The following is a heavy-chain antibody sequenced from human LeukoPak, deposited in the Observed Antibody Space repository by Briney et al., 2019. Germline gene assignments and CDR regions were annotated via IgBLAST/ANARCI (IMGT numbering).Heavy chain of an antibody. CDR3: ARLNYYDSSGYRVSAFDI. CDR2: IYYSGST. Sequence: SETLSLTCTVSGYSISSGYYWVWIRQPPGKGLEWIGYIYYSGSTNYNPSLKSRVTISVDTSKNQFSLKLSSVTAADTAVYYCARLNYYDSSGYRVSAFDIWGQGTMVTVSS. D-gene: IGHD3-22*01. CDR1: GYSISSGYY. J-gene: IGHJ3*02. V-gene: IGHV4-38-2*02.